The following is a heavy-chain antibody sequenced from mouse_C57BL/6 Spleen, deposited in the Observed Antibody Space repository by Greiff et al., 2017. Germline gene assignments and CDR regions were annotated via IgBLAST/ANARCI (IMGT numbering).Heavy chain of an antibody. CDR2: INPNNGGT. CDR1: GYTFTDYY. J-gene: IGHJ1*03. D-gene: IGHD2-3*01. Sequence: VQLKQSGPELVKPGASVKISCKASGYTFTDYYMNWVKQSHGKSLEWIGDINPNNGGTSYNQKFKGKATLTVDKSSSTAYMELRSLTSEDSAVYYCARSPIYDGYSRYFDVWGTGTTVTVSS. V-gene: IGHV1-26*01. CDR3: ARSPIYDGYSRYFDV.